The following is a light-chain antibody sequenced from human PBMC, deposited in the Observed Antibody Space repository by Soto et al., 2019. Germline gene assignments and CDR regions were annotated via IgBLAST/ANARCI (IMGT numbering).Light chain of an antibody. CDR1: QGISNY. Sequence: DIQTTQSPSSRSASVGDRVTITCRASQGISNYLAWYQQKPGKVPKLLIYTASTLQSGVPSRFSGSGSGTDFTLTISSLQPEDVATYYCQQYNNALALTFGGGTRWIS. V-gene: IGKV1-27*01. J-gene: IGKJ4*01. CDR2: TAS. CDR3: QQYNNALALT.